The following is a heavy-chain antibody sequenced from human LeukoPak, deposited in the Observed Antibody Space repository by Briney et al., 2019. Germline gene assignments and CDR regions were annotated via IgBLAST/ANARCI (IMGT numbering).Heavy chain of an antibody. J-gene: IGHJ4*02. V-gene: IGHV3-7*01. Sequence: GGSLRLSCASSGFTFSSYWMSWVRQAPGKGLEWVANVKQDESEKYYADSVKGRFTISRVNAKNSLYLQLNSLRAEDTAVYYCARDLLHCSGDTCYYSDWGQGTLVTVSS. CDR1: GFTFSSYW. D-gene: IGHD2-15*01. CDR3: ARDLLHCSGDTCYYSD. CDR2: VKQDESEK.